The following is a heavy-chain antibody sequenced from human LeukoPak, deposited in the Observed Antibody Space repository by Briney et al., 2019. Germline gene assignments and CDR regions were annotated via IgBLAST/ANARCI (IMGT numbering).Heavy chain of an antibody. V-gene: IGHV3-30*18. CDR3: AKGLYYYGSGSHSYFDY. Sequence: QPGRSLRLSCAASGFTFSSYGMHWVRQAPGKGLEWVAVISYDGSNNYYADSVKGRFTIARDNSKNTLYLQMNSLRAEDTAVYYCAKGLYYYGSGSHSYFDYWGQGTLVTVSS. D-gene: IGHD3-10*01. CDR2: ISYDGSNN. CDR1: GFTFSSYG. J-gene: IGHJ4*02.